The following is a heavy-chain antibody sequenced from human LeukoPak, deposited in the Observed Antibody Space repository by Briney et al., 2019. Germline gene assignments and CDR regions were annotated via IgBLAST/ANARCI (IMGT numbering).Heavy chain of an antibody. CDR1: GGSISSYY. J-gene: IGHJ4*02. CDR3: ASLPPYYYESSGFYV. Sequence: SETLSPTCTVSGGSISSYYWSWIRQPAGKGLEWIGRVYSGGSTNYNPSLQSRVTMSLDESKNQFSLKLSSVTAADTAVYYCASLPPYYYESSGFYVWGQGTLVAVSS. D-gene: IGHD3-22*01. CDR2: VYSGGST. V-gene: IGHV4-4*07.